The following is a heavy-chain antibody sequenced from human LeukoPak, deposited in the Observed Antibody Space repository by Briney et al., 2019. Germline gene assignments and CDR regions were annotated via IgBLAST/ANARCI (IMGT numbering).Heavy chain of an antibody. D-gene: IGHD6-13*01. CDR2: IYYSGST. CDR3: ARMPARSWKRGFDY. V-gene: IGHV4-39*07. CDR1: GGSISGSTYY. Sequence: SETLSLTCTVSGGSISGSTYYWGWVRQPPGKGLEWIGSIYYSGSTYYNPSLKSRVTISVDTSKNQFSLKLSSVTAADTAVYYCARMPARSWKRGFDYWGQGTLVTVSS. J-gene: IGHJ4*02.